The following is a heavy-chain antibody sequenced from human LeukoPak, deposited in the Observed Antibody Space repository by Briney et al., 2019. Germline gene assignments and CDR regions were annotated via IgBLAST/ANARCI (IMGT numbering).Heavy chain of an antibody. V-gene: IGHV4-59*13. CDR2: IYSTEST. D-gene: IGHD2-2*01. J-gene: IGHJ3*01. CDR3: ARADCSSSSCYAWRDAFHV. Sequence: KPSETLSLTCSVSGGSMGGFYWSWVRQPPGKGLEYIGYIYSTESTNHHPSLQSRVTISVETSKNQFSLKLSSVTAADTAVYYCARADCSSSSCYAWRDAFHVWGQGTKVTVSS. CDR1: GGSMGGFY.